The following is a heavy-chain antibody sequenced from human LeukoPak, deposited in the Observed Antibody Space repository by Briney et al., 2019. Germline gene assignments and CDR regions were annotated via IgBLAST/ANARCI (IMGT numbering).Heavy chain of an antibody. J-gene: IGHJ4*02. CDR3: TKGVEGYCSGGSCYPFDY. D-gene: IGHD2-15*01. Sequence: PGGSLRLSCAASGFTFSSYAMTWVRQAPGKGLEWVSSIGGTDGRTYYADSVKGRFTISRDNSKNTLYLQMNSLRAEDTAVYYCTKGVEGYCSGGSCYPFDYWGQGTLVTVSS. CDR1: GFTFSSYA. CDR2: IGGTDGRT. V-gene: IGHV3-23*01.